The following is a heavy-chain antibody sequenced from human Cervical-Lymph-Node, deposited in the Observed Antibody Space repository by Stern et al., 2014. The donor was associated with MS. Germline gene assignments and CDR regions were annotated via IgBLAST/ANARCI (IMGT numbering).Heavy chain of an antibody. Sequence: QLQLQESGPGLVKPSQTLSLTCTVSGGSISRGGYYWSWIRQPPGKGLEWIGYIYYSGSTYYNPSLKSRVTISVDTSKNQFSLKLSSVTAADTAVYYCARGRRAVTLDYWGQGTLVTVSS. CDR2: IYYSGST. D-gene: IGHD4-23*01. CDR1: GGSISRGGYY. V-gene: IGHV4-30-4*01. J-gene: IGHJ4*02. CDR3: ARGRRAVTLDY.